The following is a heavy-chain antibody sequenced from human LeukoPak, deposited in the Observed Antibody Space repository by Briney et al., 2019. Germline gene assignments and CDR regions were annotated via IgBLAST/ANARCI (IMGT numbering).Heavy chain of an antibody. Sequence: SETLSLTCTVSGGSISSSSAYWGWLRQPPGKGLEWIVSIYYSKNTYYNPSLKSRVTISADTSKNQFSLTLGSVSATDTAVYYCVSPRGFSYGYFDYWGQGTLVTVSS. D-gene: IGHD5-18*01. CDR3: VSPRGFSYGYFDY. CDR1: GGSISSSSAY. CDR2: IYYSKNT. J-gene: IGHJ4*02. V-gene: IGHV4-39*01.